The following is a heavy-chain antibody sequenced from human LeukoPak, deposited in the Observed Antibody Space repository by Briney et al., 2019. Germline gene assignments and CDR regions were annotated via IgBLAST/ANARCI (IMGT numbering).Heavy chain of an antibody. D-gene: IGHD2-15*01. Sequence: PSETLSLTCTVSGGSISSYYWSWIRQPTGKGLEWIGYIYYSGSTNYNPSLKSRVTISVDTSKNQFSLKLSSVTAADTAVYYCARDGGYCSGGSCYLDYGMDVWGQGTTVTVSS. CDR3: ARDGGYCSGGSCYLDYGMDV. J-gene: IGHJ6*02. V-gene: IGHV4-59*01. CDR2: IYYSGST. CDR1: GGSISSYY.